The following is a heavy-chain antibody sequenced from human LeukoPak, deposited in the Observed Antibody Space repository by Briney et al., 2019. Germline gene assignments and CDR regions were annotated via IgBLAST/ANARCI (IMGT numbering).Heavy chain of an antibody. V-gene: IGHV4-61*02. CDR2: IYTSGST. CDR1: GGSISSGSYY. D-gene: IGHD1-1*01. CDR3: ARDLSGP. Sequence: KPSETLSLTCTVSGGSISSGSYYWSWIRQPAGKGLEWIGRIYTSGSTNYNPSLKSRVTISVDTSKNQFSLKLSSVTAADTAVYYCARDLSGPWGQGTLVTVSS. J-gene: IGHJ5*02.